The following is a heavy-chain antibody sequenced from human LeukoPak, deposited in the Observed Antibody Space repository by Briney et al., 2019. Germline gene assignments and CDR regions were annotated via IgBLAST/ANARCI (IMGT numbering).Heavy chain of an antibody. Sequence: GGSLRLSCAASGFTFSSYGMHWVRQAPGKGLEWVAGIWYDGSNKYYADSVKGRFTISRDNSKNTLYLQMNSPRAEDTAVYYCARDSGGVVPAALLFWGQGTLVTVSS. V-gene: IGHV3-33*01. CDR1: GFTFSSYG. CDR3: ARDSGGVVPAALLF. CDR2: IWYDGSNK. D-gene: IGHD2-2*01. J-gene: IGHJ4*02.